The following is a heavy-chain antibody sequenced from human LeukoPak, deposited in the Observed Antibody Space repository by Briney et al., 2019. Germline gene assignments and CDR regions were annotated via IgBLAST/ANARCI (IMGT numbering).Heavy chain of an antibody. CDR3: ARLIVVVPAATFDC. CDR1: GFTFSSYS. V-gene: IGHV3-48*01. D-gene: IGHD2-2*01. Sequence: GGSLRLSCAASGFTFSSYSMNWVRQAPGEGLGWVSYISSISSTIYYADSVKGRFTISRDTATNSLYLQMNSVRAEDTGVYDCARLIVVVPAATFDCWGQGTLVTVSS. J-gene: IGHJ4*02. CDR2: ISSISSTI.